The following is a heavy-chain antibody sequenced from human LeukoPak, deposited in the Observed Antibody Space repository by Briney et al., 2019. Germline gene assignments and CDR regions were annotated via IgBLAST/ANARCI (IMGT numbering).Heavy chain of an antibody. Sequence: HSGGSLRLSCAASGFSFSSYAMSWVRQAPGKGLEWVSAISGSGDSTYYADSVKGRFTISRDNSKNTLYLQMISLRAEDTAVYYCAKDRSSGSYYYKVDAFDIWGQGTMVTVSS. V-gene: IGHV3-23*01. CDR2: ISGSGDST. D-gene: IGHD1-26*01. CDR1: GFSFSSYA. J-gene: IGHJ3*02. CDR3: AKDRSSGSYYYKVDAFDI.